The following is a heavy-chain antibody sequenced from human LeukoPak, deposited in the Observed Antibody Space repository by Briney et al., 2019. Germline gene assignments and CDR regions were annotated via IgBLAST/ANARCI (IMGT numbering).Heavy chain of an antibody. CDR3: ARDPRWLTPDCTSTSCYENYFDP. Sequence: SETLSLTCAVSGYSISSGYQWAWIRQSPGKGLEWSGSIYHSGSAHYNPSLKSRVTILVETSKNQFSLRLYSVTAADTAVYYCARDPRWLTPDCTSTSCYENYFDPWGQGTLVTVSS. J-gene: IGHJ5*02. D-gene: IGHD2-2*01. CDR1: GYSISSGYQ. CDR2: IYHSGSA. V-gene: IGHV4-38-2*02.